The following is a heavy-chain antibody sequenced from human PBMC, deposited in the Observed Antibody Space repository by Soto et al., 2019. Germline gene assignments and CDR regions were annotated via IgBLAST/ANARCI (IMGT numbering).Heavy chain of an antibody. CDR1: GDSISSYS. Sequence: PSGTKSLTCPDSGDSISSYSGSWIRPVAGKGLEWIGRLYTSGSTKYSPSLKSRVTMSVDASKNQFSMRLSSVTAADTAVYYCRGYSDYDSYGIDVGGQGTTGSV. CDR2: LYTSGST. D-gene: IGHD5-12*01. J-gene: IGHJ6*02. CDR3: RGYSDYDSYGIDV. V-gene: IGHV4-4*07.